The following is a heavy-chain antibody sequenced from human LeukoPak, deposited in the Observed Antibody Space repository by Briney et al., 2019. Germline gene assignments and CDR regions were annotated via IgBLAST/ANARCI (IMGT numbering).Heavy chain of an antibody. D-gene: IGHD5/OR15-5a*01. V-gene: IGHV1-2*02. CDR2: INPNSGGT. CDR3: ARGLPRYYYYMDV. CDR1: GYTFTSYG. Sequence: ASVKVSCKASGYTFTSYGISWVRQAAGQGLEWMGWINPNSGGTNYAQKFQGRVTMTRDTSISTAYMELSRLRSDDTAVYYCARGLPRYYYYMDVWGKGTTVTVS. J-gene: IGHJ6*03.